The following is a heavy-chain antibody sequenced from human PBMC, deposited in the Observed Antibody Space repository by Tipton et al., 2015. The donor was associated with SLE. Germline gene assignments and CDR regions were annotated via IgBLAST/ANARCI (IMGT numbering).Heavy chain of an antibody. J-gene: IGHJ5*02. V-gene: IGHV4-59*12. CDR3: ARLIAVVADGTRGNWFDP. CDR1: GGSISSYY. Sequence: TLSLTCTVSGGSISSYYWSWIRQPPGKGLGWIGYIYYSGSTNYNPSLKSRVTISVDTSKNQFSLNLSSVTAADTAVYYCARLIAVVADGTRGNWFDPWGQGTLVTVSS. D-gene: IGHD6-13*01. CDR2: IYYSGST.